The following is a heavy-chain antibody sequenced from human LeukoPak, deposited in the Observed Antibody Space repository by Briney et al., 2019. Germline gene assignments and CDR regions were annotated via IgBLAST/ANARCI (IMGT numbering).Heavy chain of an antibody. Sequence: SETLSLTCTVSGGSISSGDYYWSWIRQPPGKGLEWIGYIYYSGSTYYNPSLKSRVTISVDTSKNQFSLKLSSVTAADTAVYYCVRDRAHYYDSSGYAGWFDPWGQGTLVTVSS. J-gene: IGHJ5*02. CDR2: IYYSGST. CDR3: VRDRAHYYDSSGYAGWFDP. D-gene: IGHD3-22*01. CDR1: GGSISSGDYY. V-gene: IGHV4-30-4*01.